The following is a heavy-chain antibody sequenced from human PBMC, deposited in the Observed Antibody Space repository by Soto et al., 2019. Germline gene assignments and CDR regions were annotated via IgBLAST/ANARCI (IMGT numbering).Heavy chain of an antibody. CDR1: GFSFFHYA. CDR2: ISASGSQT. V-gene: IGHV3-23*01. CDR3: AKGGGGGYFAYHYLDV. J-gene: IGHJ6*03. Sequence: GGSLRLSCAASGFSFFHYAMTWVRQAPGKGLEWVSTISASGSQTYYADSVKGRFTISRDNSKNTLYLQMNSLRVEDTAVYYCAKGGGGGYFAYHYLDVWGKGTTVTVSS. D-gene: IGHD3-22*01.